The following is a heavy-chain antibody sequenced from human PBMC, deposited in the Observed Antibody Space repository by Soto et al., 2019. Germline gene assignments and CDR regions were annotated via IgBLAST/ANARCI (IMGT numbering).Heavy chain of an antibody. J-gene: IGHJ4*02. CDR3: AREEYYYGSGSCFTG. D-gene: IGHD3-10*01. CDR2: IIPILGIA. Sequence: QVQLVQSGAEVKKPGSSVKVSCKASGGTFSSYTISWVRQAPGQGLEWMGRIIPILGIANYAQKVQGRVTITADKSTSTAYMELSSLRSEDTAVYSCAREEYYYGSGSCFTGWGQGTLVTVSS. V-gene: IGHV1-69*08. CDR1: GGTFSSYT.